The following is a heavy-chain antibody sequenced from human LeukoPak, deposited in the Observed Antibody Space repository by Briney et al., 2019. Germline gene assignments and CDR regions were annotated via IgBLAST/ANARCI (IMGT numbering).Heavy chain of an antibody. CDR2: IKQDGSEK. CDR1: GFIFSSYW. Sequence: GGSLRLSCAASGFIFSSYWMNWVRQAPGKGLEWVANIKQDGSEKYYVDSVKGRFIISRDNAKNSLFLQMDSLRAEDTAVYYCARLVRGVIPIWGQGTMVTASS. J-gene: IGHJ3*02. V-gene: IGHV3-7*01. D-gene: IGHD3-10*01. CDR3: ARLVRGVIPI.